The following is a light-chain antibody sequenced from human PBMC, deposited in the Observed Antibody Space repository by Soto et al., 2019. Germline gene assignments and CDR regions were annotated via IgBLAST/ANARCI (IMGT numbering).Light chain of an antibody. Sequence: DIQLTQSPSFLSASVADRVTITCRASQGISSYLAWYQQKPGKAPKLLIYAASTLQSGVPSRFSGSGSGTEFTLTISSLQPEDFATYYCQQLNNYPPITFGQGTRLEIK. J-gene: IGKJ5*01. CDR2: AAS. V-gene: IGKV1-9*01. CDR3: QQLNNYPPIT. CDR1: QGISSY.